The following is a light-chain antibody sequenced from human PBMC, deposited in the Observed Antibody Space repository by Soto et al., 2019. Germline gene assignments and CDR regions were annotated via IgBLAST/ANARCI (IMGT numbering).Light chain of an antibody. J-gene: IGKJ3*01. CDR3: QQLNSIPPSIT. V-gene: IGKV1-9*01. CDR1: QGIRSY. Sequence: DIQLTQSPFFLSASVGERVTITCRASQGIRSYLSWYQQRPGKAPELLINCASSLRTGVASRLSGSGSGTEFTLTISILQPEDFATYYCQQLNSIPPSITFGPGTKVDIK. CDR2: CAS.